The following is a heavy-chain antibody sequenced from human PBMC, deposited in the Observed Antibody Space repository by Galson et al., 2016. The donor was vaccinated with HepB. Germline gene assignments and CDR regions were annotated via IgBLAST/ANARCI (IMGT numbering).Heavy chain of an antibody. Sequence: SVKVSCKASGYTFTAYPMHWVRQAPGQGFEWMGWIIPGNGNTKYSQNFQGRITITRDTSASTGYMELSSLRSEDTAVYYCARAGNYCSSPSCPRLGMDVWGHGTTVTVSS. CDR1: GYTFTAYP. D-gene: IGHD2-2*01. CDR2: IIPGNGNT. V-gene: IGHV1-3*01. J-gene: IGHJ6*02. CDR3: ARAGNYCSSPSCPRLGMDV.